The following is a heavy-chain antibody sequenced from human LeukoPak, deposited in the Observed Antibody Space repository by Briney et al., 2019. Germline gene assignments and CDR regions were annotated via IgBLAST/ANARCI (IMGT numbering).Heavy chain of an antibody. V-gene: IGHV3-48*01. D-gene: IGHD4-17*01. Sequence: GGSLRLSCGASRFTFSTYSMNWVRQAPGRGQEWVSYISSSSTNIYYKDSVKGRFTISRDNAKNSLYLHMTSLRAEDTAVYYCVRNDGDNAFDIWGQGTMVIVSS. CDR1: RFTFSTYS. CDR3: VRNDGDNAFDI. J-gene: IGHJ3*02. CDR2: ISSSSTNI.